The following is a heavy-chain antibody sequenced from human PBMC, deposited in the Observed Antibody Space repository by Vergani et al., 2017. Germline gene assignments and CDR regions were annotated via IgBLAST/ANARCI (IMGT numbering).Heavy chain of an antibody. CDR3: ARHRGSGGFFPSSYFYGIDV. J-gene: IGHJ6*02. CDR1: DSSIMTNPY. D-gene: IGHD3-10*01. V-gene: IGHV4-38-2*01. CDR2: IHHSGDT. Sequence: QVQLQESGPGLVKPSETLTLTCDVSDSSIMTNPYWGWFRQSPGKGLEWIGCIHHSGDTHYNSSLKSRVSISIVSSSKFYLNLTSVTATDTAIYYCARHRGSGGFFPSSYFYGIDVWGHGTTVTVSS.